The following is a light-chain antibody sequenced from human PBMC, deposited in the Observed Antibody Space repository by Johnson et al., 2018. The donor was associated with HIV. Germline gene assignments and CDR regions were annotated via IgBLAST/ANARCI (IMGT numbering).Light chain of an antibody. Sequence: QSVLTQPPSVSAAPGQKVTISCSGSTSNIGNNYVSWYQHLPGTAPKLLICENNKRPSGIPDRFSGSKSGTSATLGITGLQTGDEADYYCGTWDSSLSTYVFGTGTKVTVI. V-gene: IGLV1-51*02. CDR3: GTWDSSLSTYV. J-gene: IGLJ1*01. CDR2: ENN. CDR1: TSNIGNNY.